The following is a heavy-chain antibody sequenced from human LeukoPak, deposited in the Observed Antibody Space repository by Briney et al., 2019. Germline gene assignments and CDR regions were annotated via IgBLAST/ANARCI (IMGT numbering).Heavy chain of an antibody. CDR1: GYTFTTCA. D-gene: IGHD5-12*01. J-gene: IGHJ6*02. CDR3: ARLRVPGGYDPNYYGMDV. Sequence: ASVKVSCKASGYTFTTCAMHWVRQAPGQRLEWMGWINAANGNTKYSQKFQGRVTITRDTSASTAYMELSTLRSEDTAVYYCARLRVPGGYDPNYYGMDVWGQGTTVTVSS. V-gene: IGHV1-3*01. CDR2: INAANGNT.